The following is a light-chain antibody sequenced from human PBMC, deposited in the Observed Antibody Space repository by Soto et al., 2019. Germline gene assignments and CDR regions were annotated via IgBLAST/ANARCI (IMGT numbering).Light chain of an antibody. Sequence: QSVLTQPPSASGSPGQSVTISCTGASSDVGGYNSVSWYQQLPGKAPKLMIYEVVKRPSGVPDRFSGSKSGNTASLTISGLQAEDEADYFCLSYAASDTYVFGTGTKVTVL. J-gene: IGLJ1*01. CDR3: LSYAASDTYV. V-gene: IGLV2-8*01. CDR1: SSDVGGYNS. CDR2: EVV.